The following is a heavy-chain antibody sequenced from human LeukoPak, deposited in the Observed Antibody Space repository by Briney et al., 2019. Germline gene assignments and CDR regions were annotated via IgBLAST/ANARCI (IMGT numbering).Heavy chain of an antibody. CDR3: ARHYGSGSYYSYYYYYMDV. Sequence: PSETVSLTCTVSGGSISSSSYYWGWIGQPPGKGLVGIGSIYYSGSTYYNPFLESRVTTSVDPSKNQFSLKLSSVTAADTAVYYCARHYGSGSYYSYYYYYMDVWGKGTTVTISS. CDR1: GGSISSSSYY. D-gene: IGHD3-10*01. CDR2: IYYSGST. V-gene: IGHV4-39*01. J-gene: IGHJ6*03.